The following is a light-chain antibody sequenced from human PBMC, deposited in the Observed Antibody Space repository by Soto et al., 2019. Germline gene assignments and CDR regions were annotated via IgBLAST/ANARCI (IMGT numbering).Light chain of an antibody. J-gene: IGKJ1*01. CDR3: QQRSNWPPTWT. CDR1: ESVSSSS. CDR2: GAS. Sequence: EIVLTQSPGTLSLSPGERATLSCRASESVSSSSLAWYQQKPGQAPRLLMHGASSRATGIPDRFSGSGSGADFTFTISRVEPEDFAVYYCQQRSNWPPTWTFGQGTKVDIK. V-gene: IGKV3D-20*02.